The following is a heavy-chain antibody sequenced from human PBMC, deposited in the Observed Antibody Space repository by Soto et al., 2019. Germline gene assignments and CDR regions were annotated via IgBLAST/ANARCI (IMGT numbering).Heavy chain of an antibody. CDR2: ISSSSSYI. D-gene: IGHD2-15*01. Sequence: VGSLRLSCAASGFTFSSYSMNWVRQAPGKGLEWVSSISSSSSYIYYADSVKGRFTISRDNAKNSLYLQMNSLRAEDTAVYYCAREGDIVVYSSRVMVVWCQGATVTVSS. J-gene: IGHJ6*02. CDR1: GFTFSSYS. CDR3: AREGDIVVYSSRVMVV. V-gene: IGHV3-21*01.